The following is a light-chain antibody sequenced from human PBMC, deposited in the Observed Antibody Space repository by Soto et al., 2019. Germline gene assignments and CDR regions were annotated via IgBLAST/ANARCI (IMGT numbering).Light chain of an antibody. CDR1: RGIGND. V-gene: IGKV1-17*01. CDR3: LQHNSAPYT. Sequence: DIQMTQSPSSLSASVGDRITITCRASRGIGNDLAWYQQKSGKAPKRLIFGASNLQTGVPSRFSGGASGTEFTLTISSLQAEDLATYYCLQHNSAPYTFGQGTKLEI. J-gene: IGKJ2*01. CDR2: GAS.